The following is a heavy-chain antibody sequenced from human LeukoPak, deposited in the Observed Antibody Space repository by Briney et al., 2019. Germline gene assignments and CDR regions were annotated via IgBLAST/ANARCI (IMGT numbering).Heavy chain of an antibody. D-gene: IGHD2-2*01. J-gene: IGHJ6*02. V-gene: IGHV3-23*01. CDR2: ISGSGGST. Sequence: GGSLRLSCAASGFTFSSYAMSWVRQAPGKGLEWVSAISGSGGSTYYADSVKGRFTISRDNSKNTLYLQMNSLRAEDTAVYYCAKEPGSSTTYCYYYYGMDVWGQGTTVTVSS. CDR3: AKEPGSSTTYCYYYYGMDV. CDR1: GFTFSSYA.